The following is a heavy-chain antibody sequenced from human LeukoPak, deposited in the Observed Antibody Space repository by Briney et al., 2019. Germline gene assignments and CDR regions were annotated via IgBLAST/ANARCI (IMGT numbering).Heavy chain of an antibody. J-gene: IGHJ6*04. CDR3: AELGITMIGGV. V-gene: IGHV3-48*03. CDR2: ISSSGSTI. Sequence: GGSLRLSCAASGFTFSSFEMHWVRQAPGKGLEWVSYISSSGSTIYYADSVKGRFTISRDNAKNSLYLQMNSLRAEDTAVYYCAELGITMIGGVWGKGTTVTISS. CDR1: GFTFSSFE. D-gene: IGHD3-10*02.